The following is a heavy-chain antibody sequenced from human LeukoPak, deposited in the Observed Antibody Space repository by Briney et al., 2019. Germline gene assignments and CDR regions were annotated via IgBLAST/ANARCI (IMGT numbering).Heavy chain of an antibody. J-gene: IGHJ4*02. CDR3: ARDQGAEGALDY. Sequence: PSETLSLTCTVSGGSISSHYWSWIRQPPGKGLEWIGYIYYSGTTHYNPSLKSRVTISVDTSKNQFSLRLSSVTAADTAVYYCARDQGAEGALDYWGQGTLVTVSS. CDR1: GGSISSHY. CDR2: IYYSGTT. V-gene: IGHV4-59*11. D-gene: IGHD1-26*01.